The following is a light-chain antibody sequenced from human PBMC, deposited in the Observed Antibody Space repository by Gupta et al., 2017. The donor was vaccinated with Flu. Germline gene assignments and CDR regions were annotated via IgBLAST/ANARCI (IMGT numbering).Light chain of an antibody. CDR1: QSISSW. J-gene: IGKJ1*01. CDR3: QQYDSYPWT. CDR2: KAS. V-gene: IGKV1-5*03. Sequence: DIQMTQSPSTLSASVGDRVTITCRASQSISSWLTWYQQKPGTAPKLLIYKASSLESGVPSRFCGSGSGAEFTLTINSLQPDDFATYFCQQYDSYPWTFGQGTKVEIK.